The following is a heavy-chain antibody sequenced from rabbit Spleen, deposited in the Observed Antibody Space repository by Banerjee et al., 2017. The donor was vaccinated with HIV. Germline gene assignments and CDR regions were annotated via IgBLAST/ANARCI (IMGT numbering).Heavy chain of an antibody. Sequence: QSLEESGGGLVKPGASLTLTCKASGFSFNSGYDMCWVRQAPGKGLEWIACINAITGKAVYANWAKGRFTFSKTSSTTVTLQMTSLTVADTATYFCARVSESSGWGEDLWGQGTLVTVS. CDR1: GFSFNSGYD. V-gene: IGHV1S40*01. CDR3: ARVSESSGWGEDL. CDR2: INAITGKA. D-gene: IGHD4-1*01. J-gene: IGHJ4*01.